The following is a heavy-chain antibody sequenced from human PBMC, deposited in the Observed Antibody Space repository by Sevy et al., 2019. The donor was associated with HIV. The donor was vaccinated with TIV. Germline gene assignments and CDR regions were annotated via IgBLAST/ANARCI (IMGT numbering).Heavy chain of an antibody. CDR3: AKAVQQWLVRGWFDP. CDR2: ISYDGSNK. CDR1: GFTFSSYG. V-gene: IGHV3-30*18. J-gene: IGHJ5*02. Sequence: GGSLRLSCAASGFTFSSYGMHWVRQAPGKGLEWVAVISYDGSNKYYADSVKGRFTISRDNSKNTLYLQMNSLRAEDTAVYYCAKAVQQWLVRGWFDPWGQGTLVTVSS. D-gene: IGHD6-19*01.